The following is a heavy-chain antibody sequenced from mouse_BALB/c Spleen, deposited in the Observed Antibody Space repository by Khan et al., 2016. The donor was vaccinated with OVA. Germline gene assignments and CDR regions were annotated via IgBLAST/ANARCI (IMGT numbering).Heavy chain of an antibody. CDR2: IWSDGST. CDR3: ARWFDGYSSLYAMDY. V-gene: IGHV2-6*02. D-gene: IGHD2-3*01. J-gene: IGHJ4*01. Sequence: VQLQESGPGLVAPSQSLSITCTVSGFSLTTYGVHWVRQPPGKGLEWLVVIWSDGSTNYNSVLKSRLSINKDNSKSQVFLKMNSLQTDDTAMYYCARWFDGYSSLYAMDYWGQGTSVTVSS. CDR1: GFSLTTYG.